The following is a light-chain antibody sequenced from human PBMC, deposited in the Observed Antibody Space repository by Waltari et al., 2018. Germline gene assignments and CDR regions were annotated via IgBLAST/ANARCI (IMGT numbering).Light chain of an antibody. V-gene: IGKV1-39*01. CDR3: QQSYRTPPLT. J-gene: IGKJ4*01. CDR2: ATS. Sequence: DIQMTQSPSSLSASVGDRVTITCRASQSISGYFNWYQQKPGKAPKVLIYATSSLQSGVPSRFSGSGSGTYFTLTISSLQPEDFATYYCQQSYRTPPLTFGGGTKVEIK. CDR1: QSISGY.